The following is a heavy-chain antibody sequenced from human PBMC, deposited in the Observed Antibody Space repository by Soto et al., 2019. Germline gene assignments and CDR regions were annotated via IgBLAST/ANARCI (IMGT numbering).Heavy chain of an antibody. CDR2: ISSSSSYI. D-gene: IGHD6-13*01. V-gene: IGHV3-21*01. Sequence: GGSLRLSCAASGFTFSSYSMNWVRQAPGKGLEWVSSISSSSSYIYYADSVKGRFTISRDNAKNSLYLQMNSLRAEDTAVYYCARDPRNTAAGDYMDVWGKGTTVTVSS. CDR1: GFTFSSYS. CDR3: ARDPRNTAAGDYMDV. J-gene: IGHJ6*03.